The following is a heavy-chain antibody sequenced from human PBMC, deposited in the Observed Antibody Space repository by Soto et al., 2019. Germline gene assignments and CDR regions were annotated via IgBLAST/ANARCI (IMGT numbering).Heavy chain of an antibody. D-gene: IGHD4-4*01. Sequence: GVLRLSCAASGFTFSSYAMSWVRQAPGKGLEWVSAISGSGVSTYYEDSVKGRFAVSRDNSKSKLYLQMNSLRDEDTAVYYCAKVPTGEMATVFQAFDIWGQGTMVTVSS. J-gene: IGHJ3*02. CDR3: AKVPTGEMATVFQAFDI. CDR1: GFTFSSYA. V-gene: IGHV3-23*01. CDR2: ISGSGVST.